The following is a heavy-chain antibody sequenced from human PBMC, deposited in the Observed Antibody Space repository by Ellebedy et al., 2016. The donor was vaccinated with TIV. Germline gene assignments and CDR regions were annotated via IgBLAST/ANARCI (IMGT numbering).Heavy chain of an antibody. Sequence: GESLKISCAASGFTFSSYAMHWVRQAPGKGLEWVAVISYDGSNKYYADSVKGRFTISRDNSKNTLYLQMNSLRAEDTAVYYCARTTYYYGSGEPHSHSDYYYGMDVWGQGTTVTVSS. V-gene: IGHV3-30-3*01. CDR1: GFTFSSYA. CDR3: ARTTYYYGSGEPHSHSDYYYGMDV. D-gene: IGHD3-10*01. CDR2: ISYDGSNK. J-gene: IGHJ6*02.